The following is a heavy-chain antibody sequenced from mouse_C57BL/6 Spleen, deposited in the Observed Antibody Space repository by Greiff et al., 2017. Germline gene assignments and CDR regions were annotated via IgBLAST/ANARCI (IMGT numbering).Heavy chain of an antibody. Sequence: VQLQQPGAELVKPGASVKLSCKASCYTFPRSWLHLVKQRPGQGLAWIGMIHPNSGSTNYNEKFKSKPTLTVDKSSSTAYMQLSSLTSEDSAVYYCAREGTCAYWGQGTLVTVAA. J-gene: IGHJ3*01. D-gene: IGHD3-3*01. V-gene: IGHV1-64*01. CDR3: AREGTCAY. CDR2: IHPNSGST. CDR1: CYTFPRSW.